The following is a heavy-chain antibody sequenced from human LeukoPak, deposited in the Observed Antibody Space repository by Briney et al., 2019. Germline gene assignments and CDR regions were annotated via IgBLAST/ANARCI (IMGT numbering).Heavy chain of an antibody. CDR2: ISSTSNFI. CDR3: QAGGYYTSFDH. D-gene: IGHD3-22*01. J-gene: IGHJ4*02. Sequence: SGGSLRLSCAASGFIFSDYSMNWVRQAPGKGLEWVASISSTSNFIYHADSVKGRFTISRDNAKASLFLQMSSLRVEDTAVYYCQAGGYYTSFDHWGQGILVIVSS. CDR1: GFIFSDYS. V-gene: IGHV3-21*01.